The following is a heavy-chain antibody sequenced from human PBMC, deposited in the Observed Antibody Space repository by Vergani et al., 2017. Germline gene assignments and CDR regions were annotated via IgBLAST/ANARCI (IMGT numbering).Heavy chain of an antibody. CDR1: GGSFSGYY. J-gene: IGHJ5*02. V-gene: IGHV4-34*02. CDR2: INHSGST. D-gene: IGHD4-23*01. Sequence: QVQLQQWGAGLLKPSETLSLTCAVYGGSFSGYYWSWIRQPPGKGLEWIGEINHSGSTNYNPSLKSRVTISLDTSKNQFSLKVHSVTAADTAVYYCARHGNPPSNLAAPLATWGQGSLVTVSS. CDR3: ARHGNPPSNLAAPLAT.